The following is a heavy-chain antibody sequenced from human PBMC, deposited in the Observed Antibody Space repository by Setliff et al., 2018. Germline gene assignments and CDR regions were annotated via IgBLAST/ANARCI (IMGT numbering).Heavy chain of an antibody. V-gene: IGHV1-2*04. CDR1: GYIFTDYY. J-gene: IGHJ6*02. CDR3: SRERSRRHCYGGSCDFYYYGLDV. D-gene: IGHD2-15*01. Sequence: VSCKSSGYIFTDYYIHWVRQAPGQGLEWMGWINPDSGDANYGPNFQGWVTMTRDTSIDTAYLDLSRLKSDDTAVYYCSRERSRRHCYGGSCDFYYYGLDVWGQGTTVTSP. CDR2: INPDSGDA.